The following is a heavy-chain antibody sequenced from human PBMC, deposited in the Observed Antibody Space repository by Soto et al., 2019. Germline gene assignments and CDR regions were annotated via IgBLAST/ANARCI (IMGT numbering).Heavy chain of an antibody. CDR3: AKENYYDSSGYYYSRFDY. D-gene: IGHD3-22*01. Sequence: PSETLSLTCTVSGGSIDSYYWTWIRQPPGKGLEWIGYVYYTGTTTYSPSLKSRVTISRDKSKNTLYLQMNSLRAEDTALYYCAKENYYDSSGYYYSRFDYWGQGTLVTVSS. CDR2: VYYTGTT. J-gene: IGHJ4*02. V-gene: IGHV4-59*12. CDR1: GGSIDSYY.